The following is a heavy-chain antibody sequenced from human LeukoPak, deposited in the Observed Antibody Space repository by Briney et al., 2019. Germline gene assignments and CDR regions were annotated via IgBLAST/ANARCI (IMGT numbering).Heavy chain of an antibody. CDR1: GGSFSGDF. D-gene: IGHD2-15*01. J-gene: IGHJ4*02. CDR2: INHSGST. Sequence: SETLSLTCAVYGGSFSGDFWSWIRQSPGKGLEWIGEINHSGSTNYNPSLKSRVTISVDTSKNQFSLKLSSVTAADTAVYYCARLMSSGYCSGGSCWGFDYWGQGTLVTVSS. V-gene: IGHV4-34*01. CDR3: ARLMSSGYCSGGSCWGFDY.